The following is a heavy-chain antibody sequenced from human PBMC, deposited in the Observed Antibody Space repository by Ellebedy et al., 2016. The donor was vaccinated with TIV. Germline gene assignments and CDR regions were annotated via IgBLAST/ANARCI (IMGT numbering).Heavy chain of an antibody. V-gene: IGHV3-48*02. D-gene: IGHD6-13*01. J-gene: IGHJ4*02. CDR3: ARDRGAAADPFFDY. CDR2: ISSSSSTI. CDR1: GFTFSSYS. Sequence: GGSLRLSXAASGFTFSSYSMNWVRQAPGKGLEWASYISSSSSTIYYADSVKGRFTISRDNAKNSLYLQMNSLRDEDTAVYYCARDRGAAADPFFDYWGQGTLVTVSS.